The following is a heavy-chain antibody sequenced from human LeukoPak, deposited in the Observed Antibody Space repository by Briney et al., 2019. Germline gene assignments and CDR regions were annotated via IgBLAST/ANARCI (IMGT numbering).Heavy chain of an antibody. V-gene: IGHV4-39*07. CDR1: GGSISSSSYY. CDR3: ARVKSSGSDFDY. CDR2: INHSGST. J-gene: IGHJ4*02. Sequence: SETLSLTCTVSGGSISSSSYYWGWIRQPPGKGLEWIGEINHSGSTNYNPSLKSRVTISVDTSKNQFSLKLSSVTAADTAVYYCARVKSSGSDFDYWGQGTLVTVSS. D-gene: IGHD6-19*01.